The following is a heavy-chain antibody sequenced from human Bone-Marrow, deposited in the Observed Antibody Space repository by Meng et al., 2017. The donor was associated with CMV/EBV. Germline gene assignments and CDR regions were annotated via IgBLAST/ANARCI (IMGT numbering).Heavy chain of an antibody. CDR2: ISSSSSYI. V-gene: IGHV3-21*01. Sequence: GESLKISCAASGFTFSSYSMNWVRQAPGKGLEWVSSISSSSSYIYYADSVKGRFTISRDNAKNSLYLQMNSLRAEDTAVYYCASLNTVTEGWFDPWGQGTLVTVSS. CDR3: ASLNTVTEGWFDP. CDR1: GFTFSSYS. J-gene: IGHJ5*02. D-gene: IGHD4-11*01.